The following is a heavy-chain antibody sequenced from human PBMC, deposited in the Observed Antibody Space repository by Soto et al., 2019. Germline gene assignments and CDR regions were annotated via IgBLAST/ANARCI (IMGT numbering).Heavy chain of an antibody. J-gene: IGHJ6*02. CDR2: ISGSGGST. Sequence: GGSLRLSCAASGFTFSSYAMSWVRQAPGKGLEWVSAISGSGGSTYYADSVKGRFTISRDNSKNTLYLQMNSLRAEDTAVYYCAKFGIGRTVTTEYYYYGMDVWGQGTTVTVSS. V-gene: IGHV3-23*01. CDR1: GFTFSSYA. CDR3: AKFGIGRTVTTEYYYYGMDV. D-gene: IGHD4-17*01.